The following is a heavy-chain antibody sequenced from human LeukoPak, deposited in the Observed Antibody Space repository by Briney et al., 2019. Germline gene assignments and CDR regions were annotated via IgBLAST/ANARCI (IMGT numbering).Heavy chain of an antibody. J-gene: IGHJ4*02. CDR1: GFTFSSYS. CDR3: ARDQRRVIVVVPAASFDY. D-gene: IGHD2-2*01. CDR2: ISSSSSYI. Sequence: PGGSLRLSCAASGFTFSSYSMNWVRQAPGKGLEWVSSISSSSSYIYYADSVEGRFTISRDNAKNSLYLQMNSLRAEDTAVYYCARDQRRVIVVVPAASFDYWGQGTLVAVSS. V-gene: IGHV3-21*01.